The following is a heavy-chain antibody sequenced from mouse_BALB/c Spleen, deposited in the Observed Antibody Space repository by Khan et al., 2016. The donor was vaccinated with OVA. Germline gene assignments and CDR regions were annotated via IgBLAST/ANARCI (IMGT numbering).Heavy chain of an antibody. CDR1: GYTFTNHG. Sequence: QIQLVQSGPEMNKPGETVKISCKASGYTFTNHGMNWVRQAPGKGLKWMGWINTNSGEPIYAEEFKGRFDFSLDTSATTAYLKFNNLKNEDTATYFCARREWSYYVMEYWGQGTSLTVSS. D-gene: IGHD1-1*02. CDR2: INTNSGEP. CDR3: ARREWSYYVMEY. V-gene: IGHV9-3*02. J-gene: IGHJ4*01.